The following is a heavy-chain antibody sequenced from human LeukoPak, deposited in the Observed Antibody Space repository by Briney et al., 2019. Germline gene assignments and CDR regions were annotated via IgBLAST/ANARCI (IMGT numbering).Heavy chain of an antibody. V-gene: IGHV3-23*01. J-gene: IGHJ3*02. CDR1: GFTFSSYA. CDR3: ARDFGPSTAAWGAFDI. Sequence: GGSLRLSCAASGFTFSSYAMSWVRQAPGEGLEWVSAISGSGGSTYYADSVKGRFTISRDNSKNTLYLQMNSLRAEDTAVYYCARDFGPSTAAWGAFDIWAQGTMVIVSS. D-gene: IGHD6-6*01. CDR2: ISGSGGST.